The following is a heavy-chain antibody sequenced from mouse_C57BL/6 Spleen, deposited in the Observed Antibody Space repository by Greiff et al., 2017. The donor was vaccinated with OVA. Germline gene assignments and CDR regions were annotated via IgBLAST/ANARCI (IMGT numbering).Heavy chain of an antibody. CDR2: IYPGDGDT. CDR3: AKGYGSSPAWFAY. J-gene: IGHJ3*01. CDR1: GYAFSSYW. V-gene: IGHV1-80*01. Sequence: QVQLQQSGAELVKPGASVKISCKASGYAFSSYWMNWVKQRPGKGLEWIGQIYPGDGDTNYNGKFKGKATLTADKSSTTAYMQRSSLTSEDSAVYFCAKGYGSSPAWFAYWGQGTLVTVSA. D-gene: IGHD1-1*01.